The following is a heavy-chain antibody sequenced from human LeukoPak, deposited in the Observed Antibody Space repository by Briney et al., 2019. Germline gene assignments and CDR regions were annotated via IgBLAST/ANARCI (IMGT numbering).Heavy chain of an antibody. CDR1: GLTFSSYG. CDR2: IWYDGSNK. D-gene: IGHD3-10*01. CDR3: AKGITMVRGVISSESNFDY. V-gene: IGHV3-33*06. Sequence: GGSLRLSCAASGLTFSSYGMHWVRQAPGKGLEWVAVIWYDGSNKYYADSVKGRFTISRDNSKNTLYLQMNSLRAEDTAVYYCAKGITMVRGVISSESNFDYWGQGTLVTVSS. J-gene: IGHJ4*02.